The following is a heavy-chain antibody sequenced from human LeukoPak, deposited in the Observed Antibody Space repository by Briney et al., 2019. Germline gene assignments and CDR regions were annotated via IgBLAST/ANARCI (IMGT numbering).Heavy chain of an antibody. D-gene: IGHD6-19*01. V-gene: IGHV3-23*01. CDR2: ISGSTGRT. CDR1: GFTFSTYA. Sequence: GGSLRLSCAASGFTFSTYAMSWVRQAPGKGLEWVSAISGSTGRTYYADSVKGRFTISRDNSKNTLYLQMNNLRAEDTAVYYCARDAVDGYWGQGTLVTVSS. J-gene: IGHJ4*02. CDR3: ARDAVDGY.